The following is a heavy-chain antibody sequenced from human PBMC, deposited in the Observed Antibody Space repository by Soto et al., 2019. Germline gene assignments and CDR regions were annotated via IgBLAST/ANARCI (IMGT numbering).Heavy chain of an antibody. D-gene: IGHD1-7*01. V-gene: IGHV3-64*01. CDR2: ISSNGGTT. CDR1: GFTFSSYD. J-gene: IGHJ4*02. CDR3: VSRVSGNYDY. Sequence: EVQLAESGGGMVQPGGSLRLSCVASGFTFSSYDMHWVRQAPGKGLEYVSSISSNGGTTYYGNSVKGRFTISRDNSKNPLYLQMGSLIAAHMAFYYCVSRVSGNYDYWGQETLVTVSS.